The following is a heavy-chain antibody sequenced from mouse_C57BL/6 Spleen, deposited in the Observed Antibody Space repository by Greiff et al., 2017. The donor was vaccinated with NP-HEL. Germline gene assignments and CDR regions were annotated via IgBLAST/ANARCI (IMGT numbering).Heavy chain of an antibody. CDR3: ARPDSSGWPFAY. V-gene: IGHV1-50*01. Sequence: QVQLQQPGAELVKPGASVKLSCKASGYTFTSYWMQWVKQRLGQGLEWFGEIDPSDSYTNYNQKFKGKATLTVDTSSSTAYMQINSMASEDPAVYYCARPDSSGWPFAYWGQGTLVTVAA. D-gene: IGHD3-2*02. J-gene: IGHJ3*01. CDR2: IDPSDSYT. CDR1: GYTFTSYW.